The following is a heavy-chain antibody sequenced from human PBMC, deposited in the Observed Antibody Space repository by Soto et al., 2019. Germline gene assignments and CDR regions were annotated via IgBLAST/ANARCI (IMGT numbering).Heavy chain of an antibody. D-gene: IGHD3-22*01. CDR2: ISSSSSYI. V-gene: IGHV3-21*01. Sequence: EVQLVESGGGLVKPGGSLRLSCAASGFTFSSYSMNWVRQAPWKGLEWVSSISSSSSYIYYADSVKGRFTISRDNAKNSLYLQMNSLRAEDTAVYYCARAKYYYDSHTGGWFDPWGQGTLVTVSS. CDR3: ARAKYYYDSHTGGWFDP. CDR1: GFTFSSYS. J-gene: IGHJ5*02.